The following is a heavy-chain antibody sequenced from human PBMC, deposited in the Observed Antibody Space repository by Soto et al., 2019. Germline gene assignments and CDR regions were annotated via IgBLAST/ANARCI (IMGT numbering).Heavy chain of an antibody. V-gene: IGHV4-30-4*01. CDR1: GGSISSGDYY. CDR3: ARDWILVPAAMSLAEAHYYYYGMDV. D-gene: IGHD2-2*01. CDR2: IYYSGST. J-gene: IGHJ6*02. Sequence: QVQLQESGPGLVKPSQTLSLTCTVSGGSISSGDYYWSWIRQPPGKGLEWIGYIYYSGSTYYNPSLKSRVTISVDTSKNQFSLKLSSVTAADTAVYYCARDWILVPAAMSLAEAHYYYYGMDVWGQGTTVTVSS.